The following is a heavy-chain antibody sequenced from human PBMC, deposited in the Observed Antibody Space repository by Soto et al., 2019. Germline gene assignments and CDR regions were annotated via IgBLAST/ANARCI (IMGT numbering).Heavy chain of an antibody. Sequence: GGSLRLSCAASGFTFSDYYMSWIRQAPGKGLEWVSYISSSSSYTNYADSVKGRFTISRDNAKNSLYLQMNSLRAEDTAVYYCAKDQTYYYDSSGYYYVDYYYGMDVWGQGTTVTVSS. J-gene: IGHJ6*02. CDR2: ISSSSSYT. CDR1: GFTFSDYY. CDR3: AKDQTYYYDSSGYYYVDYYYGMDV. D-gene: IGHD3-22*01. V-gene: IGHV3-11*05.